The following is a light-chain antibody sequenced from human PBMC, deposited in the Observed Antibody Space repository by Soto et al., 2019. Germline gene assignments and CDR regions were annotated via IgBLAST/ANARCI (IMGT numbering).Light chain of an antibody. Sequence: IQMTQSPSTLSASVGDRVTITCRASQSISVWLAWFQQKPGNAPKLLIYKASTLESGVPSRFSGSGSGTEFPLTISSLQTDDSATYYCQQYNNRWTFGQGTKVEI. CDR1: QSISVW. V-gene: IGKV1-5*03. CDR2: KAS. CDR3: QQYNNRWT. J-gene: IGKJ1*01.